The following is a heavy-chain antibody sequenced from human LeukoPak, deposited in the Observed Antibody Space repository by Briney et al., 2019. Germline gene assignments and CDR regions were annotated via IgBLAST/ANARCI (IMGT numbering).Heavy chain of an antibody. D-gene: IGHD1-1*01. CDR3: ATAELPPGIYYYGMDV. V-gene: IGHV1-18*01. J-gene: IGHJ6*02. CDR2: ISAYNGNT. Sequence: ASVKVSCKASGYTFTSYGISWVRQAPGQGLEWMGWISAYNGNTNYAQKLQGRVTMTTDTSTSTAYMELRSLRSDDTAVYYCATAELPPGIYYYGMDVWGQGTTVTVSS. CDR1: GYTFTSYG.